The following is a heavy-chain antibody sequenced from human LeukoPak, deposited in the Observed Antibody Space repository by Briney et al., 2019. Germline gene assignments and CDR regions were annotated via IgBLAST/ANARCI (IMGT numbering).Heavy chain of an antibody. D-gene: IGHD3-10*01. CDR1: GFTFSSYG. Sequence: GGSLRLSCAASGFTFSSYGMHWVRQAPGKGLEWVAVIWYDGSNKYYADSVKGRFTISRDNARNSLYLQMNSLRDEDTAVYYCARVGRGVYGMDVWGQGTTVTVSS. J-gene: IGHJ6*02. V-gene: IGHV3-33*01. CDR3: ARVGRGVYGMDV. CDR2: IWYDGSNK.